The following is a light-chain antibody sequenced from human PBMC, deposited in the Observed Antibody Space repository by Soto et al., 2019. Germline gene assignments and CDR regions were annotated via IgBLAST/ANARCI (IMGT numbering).Light chain of an antibody. CDR1: KLGDKF. CDR3: QAWDIGTYV. CDR2: QDN. Sequence: SYELTQPPSVSVSPGQTASITCSGPKLGDKFASWYQQRPGQSPVLVISQDNKRPSGIPERFSGSNSGNTATLTISGTQAVDEADYYCQAWDIGTYVFGPGTKLTVL. V-gene: IGLV3-1*01. J-gene: IGLJ1*01.